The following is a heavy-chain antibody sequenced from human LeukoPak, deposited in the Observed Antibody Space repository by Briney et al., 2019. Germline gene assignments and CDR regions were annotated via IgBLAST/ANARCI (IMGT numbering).Heavy chain of an antibody. CDR1: GFTFDDYA. CDR3: AKGVSTVTSSYFDY. V-gene: IGHV3-9*03. CDR2: ISWNSGSI. D-gene: IGHD4-17*01. J-gene: IGHJ4*02. Sequence: GRSLRLSCAASGFTFDDYAMHWVRQAPGKGLEWVSGISWNSGSIGYADSVKGRFTISRDNAKNSLYLQMNSLRAEDMALYYCAKGVSTVTSSYFDYWGQGTLVTVSS.